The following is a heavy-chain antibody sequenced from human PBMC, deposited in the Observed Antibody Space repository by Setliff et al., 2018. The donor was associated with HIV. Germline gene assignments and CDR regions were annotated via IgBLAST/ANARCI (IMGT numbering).Heavy chain of an antibody. J-gene: IGHJ6*02. V-gene: IGHV3-48*01. Sequence: HPGGSLRLSCTVSGFTFDNAWMAWVRQAPGEGLEWISHITNTGSSTNYADSVKGRFTISRDNSKNTLYLQMNSLRVEDTAVYYCARETMYDSRGLFKYYYYYGMDVWGQGTTVTVSS. D-gene: IGHD3-22*01. CDR2: ITNTGSST. CDR1: GFTFDNAW. CDR3: ARETMYDSRGLFKYYYYYGMDV.